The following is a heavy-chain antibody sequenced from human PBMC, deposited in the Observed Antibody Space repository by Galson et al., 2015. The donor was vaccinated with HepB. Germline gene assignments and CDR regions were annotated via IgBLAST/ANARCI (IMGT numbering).Heavy chain of an antibody. CDR2: INSDGSST. D-gene: IGHD3-10*01. Sequence: SLRLSCAASGFTFSSYWMHWVRQAPGKGLVWVSRINSDGSSTSYADSVKGRFTISRDNAKNTLYLQMNSLRAEDTAVYYCARVGLWFGELLENFDYWGQGTLVTVSS. J-gene: IGHJ4*02. V-gene: IGHV3-74*01. CDR1: GFTFSSYW. CDR3: ARVGLWFGELLENFDY.